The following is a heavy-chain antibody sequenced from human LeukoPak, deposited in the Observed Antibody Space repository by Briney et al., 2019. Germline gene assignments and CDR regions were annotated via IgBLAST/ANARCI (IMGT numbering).Heavy chain of an antibody. J-gene: IGHJ4*02. V-gene: IGHV3-48*03. D-gene: IGHD6-19*01. CDR1: GFTLSSYE. Sequence: GGSLRLSCAASGFTLSSYEMNWVRQAPGKGLEWVSKISSSGSAIYYADSVKGRFTISRDNAKSTLYLQLSSLRAEDTAVYYCARGGSLGYWGQGTLVTVSS. CDR3: ARGGSLGY. CDR2: ISSSGSAI.